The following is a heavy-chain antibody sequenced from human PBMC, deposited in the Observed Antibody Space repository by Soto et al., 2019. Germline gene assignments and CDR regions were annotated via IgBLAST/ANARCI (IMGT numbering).Heavy chain of an antibody. V-gene: IGHV3-9*01. J-gene: IGHJ6*03. Sequence: GGSLRLSCAASGFTFDDYAMHWVRQAPGKGLEWVSGISWNSDNIGSADSVKGRFTISRDNAKNSLYLQMNSLRPDDTALYYCAKSSSPHAGLYSSSSSVGQSALHYFYYYYMDVWGKGTTVTVSS. D-gene: IGHD6-6*01. CDR3: AKSSSPHAGLYSSSSSVGQSALHYFYYYYMDV. CDR1: GFTFDDYA. CDR2: ISWNSDNI.